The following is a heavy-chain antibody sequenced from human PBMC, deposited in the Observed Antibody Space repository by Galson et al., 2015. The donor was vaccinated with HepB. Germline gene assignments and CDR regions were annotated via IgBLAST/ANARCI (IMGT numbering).Heavy chain of an antibody. Sequence: SLRLSCAASGFTFNSYAMHWVRQAPGKGLEWVAVLSYDGSNKYYADSVKGRFTISRDNSKKTLYVQMNSLRAEDTAVYYCARGGYSGSGRNYASEIDYWGQGILVSVSS. D-gene: IGHD3-10*01. CDR1: GFTFNSYA. CDR3: ARGGYSGSGRNYASEIDY. CDR2: LSYDGSNK. V-gene: IGHV3-30*03. J-gene: IGHJ4*02.